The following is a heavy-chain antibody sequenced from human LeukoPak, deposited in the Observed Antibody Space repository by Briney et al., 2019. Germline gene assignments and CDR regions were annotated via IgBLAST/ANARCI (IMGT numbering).Heavy chain of an antibody. V-gene: IGHV4-34*01. CDR1: GGSFSGYY. Sequence: SETLSLTCAVYGGSFSGYYWSWIRQPPGKGLEWIGEINHSGSTNYNPSLKSRVAISVDTSKNQFSLKLSSVTAADTAVYYCARDELGFDYWGQGTLVTVSS. J-gene: IGHJ4*02. D-gene: IGHD1-7*01. CDR2: INHSGST. CDR3: ARDELGFDY.